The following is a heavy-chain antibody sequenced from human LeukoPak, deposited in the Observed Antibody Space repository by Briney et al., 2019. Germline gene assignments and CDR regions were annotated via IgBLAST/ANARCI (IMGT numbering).Heavy chain of an antibody. CDR2: ISTDGSET. D-gene: IGHD2-15*01. Sequence: PGGSLRLSCAASGFSFSSYWMHCVRQAPGKGLVWVSCISTDGSETRYADSVKGRFTISRDNAKNTPYLQMNSLTAEDTAVYYCATCSGGRCYSKGFDYWGQGTLVTVSS. CDR3: ATCSGGRCYSKGFDY. CDR1: GFSFSSYW. J-gene: IGHJ4*02. V-gene: IGHV3-74*01.